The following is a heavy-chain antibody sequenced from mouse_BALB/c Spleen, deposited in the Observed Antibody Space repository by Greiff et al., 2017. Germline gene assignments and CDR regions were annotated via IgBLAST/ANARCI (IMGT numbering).Heavy chain of an antibody. CDR1: GYAFTSYN. D-gene: IGHD1-1*01. CDR3: ARSGSSYEGGYYYAMDD. CDR2: IDPYNGGT. Sequence: EVQLQQSGPELVKPGASVKVSCKASGYAFTSYNMYWVKQSHGKSLEWIGYIDPYNGGTSYNQKFKGKATLTVDKSSSTAYMHLNSLTSEDSAVYYCARSGSSYEGGYYYAMDDWGQGTSVTVSS. V-gene: IGHV1S135*01. J-gene: IGHJ4*01.